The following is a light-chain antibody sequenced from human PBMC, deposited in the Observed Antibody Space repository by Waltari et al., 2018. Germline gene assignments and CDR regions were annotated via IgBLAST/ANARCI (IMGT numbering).Light chain of an antibody. V-gene: IGKV3-15*01. J-gene: IGKJ4*01. CDR1: QSLSSN. CDR2: GAS. CDR3: QQYSIWPPVT. Sequence: EIVMTPSPATLSVSPGERATLPCRASQSLSSNFAWYQQKPGQSPRLLIYGASTRATGIPAKFSGSGSDTEFTLTISRLQSEDVAVYYCQQYSIWPPVTCGGGTKVEIK.